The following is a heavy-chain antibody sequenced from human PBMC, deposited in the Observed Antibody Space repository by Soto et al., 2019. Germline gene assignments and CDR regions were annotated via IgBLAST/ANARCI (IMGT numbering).Heavy chain of an antibody. CDR3: ARSQGSRTSLEIYYYYYYGMDV. D-gene: IGHD2-2*01. CDR1: GGTFSSYA. CDR2: IIPISETT. V-gene: IGHV1-69*01. J-gene: IGHJ6*02. Sequence: QVQLVQSGAEVKKPGSSVKVSCKASGGTFSSYAIRWVRQAPGQGLEWMGGIIPISETTNYAQKFQGRVTITADESKSTAYMELSSLKSEDTAVYYCARSQGSRTSLEIYYYYYYGMDVWGQGTTVTVSS.